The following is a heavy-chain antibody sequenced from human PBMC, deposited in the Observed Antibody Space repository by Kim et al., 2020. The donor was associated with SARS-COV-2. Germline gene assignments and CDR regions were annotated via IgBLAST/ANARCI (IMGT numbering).Heavy chain of an antibody. Sequence: GGSLRLSCAASGFTFSSYAMSWVRQAPGKGLEWVSVIYSGGSSTYYADSVKGRFTISRDNSKNTLYLQMNSLRAEDTAVYYCAKGAVAGTSALRRYYYYGMDVWGQGTTVTVSS. J-gene: IGHJ6*02. D-gene: IGHD6-19*01. CDR3: AKGAVAGTSALRRYYYYGMDV. CDR1: GFTFSSYA. V-gene: IGHV3-23*03. CDR2: IYSGGSST.